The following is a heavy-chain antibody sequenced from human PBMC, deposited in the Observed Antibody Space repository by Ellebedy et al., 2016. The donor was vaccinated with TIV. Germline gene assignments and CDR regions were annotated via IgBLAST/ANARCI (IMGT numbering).Heavy chain of an antibody. J-gene: IGHJ4*02. CDR2: ISSHNGNS. CDR3: ARTRYSSSWPDF. D-gene: IGHD5-18*01. Sequence: AASVKVSCKASGYKFINYGYTWVQQAPGQGLEWVGYISSHNGNSNYGKNFEGRVTMTTDRPTATVFMELGSLRSDDTAMYYSARTRYSSSWPDFWGQGTLVTVSS. V-gene: IGHV1-18*04. CDR1: GYKFINYG.